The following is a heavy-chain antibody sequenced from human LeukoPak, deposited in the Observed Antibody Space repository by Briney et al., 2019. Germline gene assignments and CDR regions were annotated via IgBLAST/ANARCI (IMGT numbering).Heavy chain of an antibody. J-gene: IGHJ4*02. V-gene: IGHV3-23*01. CDR1: GFSFSSFA. CDR2: ITGGHYPT. CDR3: LVTTRSRGFDY. D-gene: IGHD1/OR15-1a*01. Sequence: GGSLRLSCAASGFSFSSFAMTWVRQAPGKGLEWVSSITGGHYPTYNTDSVKGRFTISRDNSKNTLYLQMNSLRAEDTAVYYCLVTTRSRGFDYWGQGTLVTVSS.